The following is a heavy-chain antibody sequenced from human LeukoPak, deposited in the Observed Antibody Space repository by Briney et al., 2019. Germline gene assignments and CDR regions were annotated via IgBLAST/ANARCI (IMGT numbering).Heavy chain of an antibody. CDR1: GGAFSSYA. V-gene: IGHV1-69*06. CDR3: ARDQKVGATPYFGMDV. Sequence: SGTVSCKASGGAFSSYAINWVRQAPGQGLGWMGRIIPMFGTVNYEQKFQGRVTIIADKFTSTAYMELSSLRFEDTAMYYCARDQKVGATPYFGMDVWGQGTTVTVSS. CDR2: IIPMFGTV. J-gene: IGHJ6*02. D-gene: IGHD1-26*01.